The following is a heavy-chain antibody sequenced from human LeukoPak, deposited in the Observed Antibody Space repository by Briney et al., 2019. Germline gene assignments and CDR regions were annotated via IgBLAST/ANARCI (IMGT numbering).Heavy chain of an antibody. V-gene: IGHV3-7*01. D-gene: IGHD3-10*01. CDR3: ARGRDMSAWFGENIGNWFDP. Sequence: GGSLRLSCAASGFTFSSYWMSWVRQAPGKGLEWVANIKQDGSEKYYVDSVKGRFTISRDNAKNSLYLQMNSLRAEDTAVYYCARGRDMSAWFGENIGNWFDPWGQGTLVTVSS. CDR1: GFTFSSYW. CDR2: IKQDGSEK. J-gene: IGHJ5*02.